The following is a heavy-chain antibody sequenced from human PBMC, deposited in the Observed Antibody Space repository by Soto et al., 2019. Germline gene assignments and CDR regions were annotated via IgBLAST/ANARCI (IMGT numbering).Heavy chain of an antibody. D-gene: IGHD2-21*02. J-gene: IGHJ4*02. Sequence: EASVKVSCKASGYTFTGYYMHWVRQAPGQGLEWMGWINPNSGGTNYAQKFQGRVTMTRDTSISTGYMELSRLRSYDTAAYYCTRDPLLYCGGDCCLDYWGQATVVTDS. V-gene: IGHV1-2*02. CDR1: GYTFTGYY. CDR3: TRDPLLYCGGDCCLDY. CDR2: INPNSGGT.